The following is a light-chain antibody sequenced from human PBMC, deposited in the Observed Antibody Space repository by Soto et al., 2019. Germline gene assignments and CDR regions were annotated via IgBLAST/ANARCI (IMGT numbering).Light chain of an antibody. CDR3: GTWDSSLSAYV. CDR2: DNN. CDR1: SSNIGNNY. V-gene: IGLV1-51*01. Sequence: QSVLTQPPSVSAAPVQQVTISCSGSSSNIGNNYISWYQQLPGTAPKLLIYDNNKRPSGIPDRFSGSKSGTSATLGITGLQTGDEADYYCGTWDSSLSAYVFGTGTKLTVL. J-gene: IGLJ1*01.